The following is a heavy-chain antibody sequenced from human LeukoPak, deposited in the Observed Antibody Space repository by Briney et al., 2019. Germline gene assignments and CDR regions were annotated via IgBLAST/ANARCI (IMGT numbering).Heavy chain of an antibody. J-gene: IGHJ5*02. CDR2: VYSGGNT. V-gene: IGHV3-66*01. CDR1: GFSVSNNH. CDR3: ARGSGGMGCSGGSCYSGEGWFDP. Sequence: PGGSLRLSCAASGFSVSNNHMNWVRQAPGKGLEWVSIVYSGGNTDYADSVKGRFTISRDNSKNTLDLQLNSLGAEDTAVYYCARGSGGMGCSGGSCYSGEGWFDPWGQGTLVTVSS. D-gene: IGHD2-15*01.